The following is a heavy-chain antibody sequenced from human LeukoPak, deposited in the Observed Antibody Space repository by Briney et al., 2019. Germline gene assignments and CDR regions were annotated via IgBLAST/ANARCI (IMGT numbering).Heavy chain of an antibody. V-gene: IGHV3-23*01. D-gene: IGHD3-10*01. CDR1: GFTFSSYA. CDR2: ISGSGGST. J-gene: IGHJ6*02. CDR3: ARDAMVRGVVTGDYYYSMDV. Sequence: PGGSLRLSCAASGFTFSSYAMSWVRQAPGKGLEWVSAISGSGGSTYYADSVKGRFTISRDTSKNTLFLQMNSLSPEDTALYYCARDAMVRGVVTGDYYYSMDVWGQGTTVTVSS.